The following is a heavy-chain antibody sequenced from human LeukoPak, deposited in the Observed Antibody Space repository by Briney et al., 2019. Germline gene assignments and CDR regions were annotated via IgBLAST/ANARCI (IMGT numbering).Heavy chain of an antibody. CDR1: GGSISSGSFY. Sequence: PSETLSLTCTVSGGSISSGSFYWTWIRQPPGKGLEWIGYIYYSGSTNYNPSLKSRVTISVDTSKNQFSLKLSSVTAADTAVYYCARGPLTYYYDSSGYYSSRPVYFDLWGRGTLVTVSS. D-gene: IGHD3-22*01. V-gene: IGHV4-61*01. CDR2: IYYSGST. CDR3: ARGPLTYYYDSSGYYSSRPVYFDL. J-gene: IGHJ2*01.